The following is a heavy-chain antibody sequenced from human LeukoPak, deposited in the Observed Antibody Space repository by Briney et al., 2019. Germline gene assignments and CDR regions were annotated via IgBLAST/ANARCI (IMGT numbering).Heavy chain of an antibody. J-gene: IGHJ6*03. CDR2: ISPSGGST. D-gene: IGHD6-19*01. V-gene: IGHV1-46*01. Sequence: GASVKVSCKAFGYTFTGYWMHWVRQAPGQGPEWMGVISPSGGSTIYAQKFKGRVTLTRDMSTSTDYLELSSLRSEDTAVYYCARGYSSGWYESDYYYYYMDVWGKGTTVTVSS. CDR1: GYTFTGYW. CDR3: ARGYSSGWYESDYYYYYMDV.